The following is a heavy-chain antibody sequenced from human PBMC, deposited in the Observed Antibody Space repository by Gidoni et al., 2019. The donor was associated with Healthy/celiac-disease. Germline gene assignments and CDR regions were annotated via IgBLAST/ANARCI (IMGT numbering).Heavy chain of an antibody. CDR1: GFTFSSYA. CDR3: AGPQVVPAVRWTFDY. D-gene: IGHD2-2*01. Sequence: EVQLLESGGGLVQPGGSLRLPCAASGFTFSSYAMSWVRQAPGKGLEWVSAISGSGGSTYYADSVKGRFTISRDNSKNTLYLQMNSLRAEDTAVYYCAGPQVVPAVRWTFDYWGQGTLVTVSS. V-gene: IGHV3-23*01. J-gene: IGHJ4*02. CDR2: ISGSGGST.